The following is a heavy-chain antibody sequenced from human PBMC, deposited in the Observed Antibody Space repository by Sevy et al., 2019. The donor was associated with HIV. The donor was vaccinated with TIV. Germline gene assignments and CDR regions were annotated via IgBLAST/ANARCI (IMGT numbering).Heavy chain of an antibody. D-gene: IGHD3-9*01. Sequence: SETLSLTCTVSGGSISSYYWSWIRQPAGKGLEWIGRIYTSGSTNYNPSLKSRVTMSVDTSKNQFSLKLSSVTAADTAVYYCARVFTDYDILTGYLPRDAFDIWGLGTMVTVSS. V-gene: IGHV4-4*07. J-gene: IGHJ3*02. CDR3: ARVFTDYDILTGYLPRDAFDI. CDR2: IYTSGST. CDR1: GGSISSYY.